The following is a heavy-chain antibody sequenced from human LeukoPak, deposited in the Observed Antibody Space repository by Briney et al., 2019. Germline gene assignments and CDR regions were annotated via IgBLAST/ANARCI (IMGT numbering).Heavy chain of an antibody. Sequence: GASLRLSCAASGFTFRNYAMSWVRQAPGKGVEWVSAISGSGTTYYADSVKGHSTISRDNSKNTLYLQMNSLRAEDTAVYYCAKDPMVRGSTYDYWGQGALVTVSS. J-gene: IGHJ4*02. CDR2: ISGSGTT. V-gene: IGHV3-23*01. D-gene: IGHD3-10*01. CDR3: AKDPMVRGSTYDY. CDR1: GFTFRNYA.